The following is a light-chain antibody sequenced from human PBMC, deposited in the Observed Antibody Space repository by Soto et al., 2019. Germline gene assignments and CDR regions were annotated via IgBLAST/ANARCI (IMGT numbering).Light chain of an antibody. CDR1: SSDVGGYNY. CDR3: SSYTSRSAPV. J-gene: IGLJ1*01. Sequence: QSVLTQPASVSGSPGQSITISCTGTSSDVGGYNYVSWYQQHPGKAPKLMIYEVSNRPSGVSNRFSGSKSGNTASLTISGLQGEDSSDYYCSSYTSRSAPVFGTGPKVAVL. CDR2: EVS. V-gene: IGLV2-14*01.